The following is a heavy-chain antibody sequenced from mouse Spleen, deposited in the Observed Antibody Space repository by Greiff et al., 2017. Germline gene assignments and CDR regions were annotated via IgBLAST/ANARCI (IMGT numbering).Heavy chain of an antibody. CDR1: GYTFTDYN. D-gene: IGHD1-1*01. CDR2: INPNNGGT. V-gene: IGHV1-22*01. J-gene: IGHJ3*01. CDR3: ARDGIPYGSSSFAY. Sequence: VQLQQSGPELVKPGASVKMSCKASGYTFTDYNMHWVKQSHGKSLEWIGYINPNNGGTSYNQKFKGKATLTVNKSSSTAYMELRSLTSEDSAVYYCARDGIPYGSSSFAYWGQGTLVTVSA.